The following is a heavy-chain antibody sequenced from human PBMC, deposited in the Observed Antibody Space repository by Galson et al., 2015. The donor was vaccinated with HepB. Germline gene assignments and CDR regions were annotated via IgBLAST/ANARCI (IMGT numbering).Heavy chain of an antibody. CDR1: GGTFSSYA. CDR3: ARGVGGRPTGSWYFDL. D-gene: IGHD3-10*01. J-gene: IGHJ2*01. Sequence: SVKVSCKASGGTFSSYAISWVRQAPGQGLEWMGRIIPILGIANYAQKFQGRVTITADKSTSTAYMELSSLRSEDTAVYYCARGVGGRPTGSWYFDLWGRGTLVTVSS. CDR2: IIPILGIA. V-gene: IGHV1-69*04.